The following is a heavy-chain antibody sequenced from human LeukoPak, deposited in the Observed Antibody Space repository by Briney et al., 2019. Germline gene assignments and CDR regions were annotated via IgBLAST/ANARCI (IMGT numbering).Heavy chain of an antibody. CDR2: IYISGGT. CDR3: ARQYDFRSGYPSREGAFDI. D-gene: IGHD3/OR15-3a*01. CDR1: GGSIRNYY. J-gene: IGHJ3*02. V-gene: IGHV4-4*09. Sequence: SETLSLTCTVSGGSIRNYYWSWIRQPPGKGLEWIGYIYISGGTSYNPSLKSRVTISLDTSKSQLSLKLTSVTAADTAVYYCARQYDFRSGYPSREGAFDIWGPGTMVTVSS.